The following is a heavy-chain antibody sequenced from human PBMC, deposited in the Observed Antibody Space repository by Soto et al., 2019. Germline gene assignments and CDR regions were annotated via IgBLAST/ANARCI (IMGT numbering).Heavy chain of an antibody. J-gene: IGHJ3*01. V-gene: IGHV4-31*03. CDR1: GDSITSGSHY. D-gene: IGHD2-21*01. CDR2: IYNSEAA. Sequence: QVQLQESGPGLLKPSQTLSLTCSVSGDSITSGSHYWSWIRQDPGKGLAWIGYIYNSEAAYYNPSLRSRVSISLDTSKNQFYLNMSSVTAADTAIYYCARVWSPWGQGTMVTVSS. CDR3: ARVWSP.